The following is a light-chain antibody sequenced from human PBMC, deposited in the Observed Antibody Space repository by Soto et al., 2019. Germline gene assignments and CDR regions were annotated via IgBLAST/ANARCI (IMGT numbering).Light chain of an antibody. V-gene: IGKV3-20*01. CDR1: QSVSSSY. J-gene: IGKJ2*01. CDR2: GAS. CDR3: QQFCSLPYT. Sequence: EIVLTQSPATLSLSPGERATLSCTASQSVSSSYFAWYQQKPGQAPRLLIYGASSRATGIPDKFSNSGSGPDFTLTINSLQPEDFALYYSQQFCSLPYTFGQGTKLQI.